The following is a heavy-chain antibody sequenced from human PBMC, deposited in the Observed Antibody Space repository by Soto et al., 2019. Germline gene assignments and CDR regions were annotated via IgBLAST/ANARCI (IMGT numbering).Heavy chain of an antibody. J-gene: IGHJ6*02. CDR2: INPSGGST. V-gene: IGHV1-46*01. CDR1: GYTFTSYC. Sequence: ASVKVSCKASGYTFTSYCMHWVRQAPGQGLEWMGIINPSGGSTSYAQKFQGRVTMTWDTSTSTVYMELSSLRSEDTAVYYCARSYYYDSSGYREPYYYYGMDVWGQGTTVTVSS. D-gene: IGHD3-22*01. CDR3: ARSYYYDSSGYREPYYYYGMDV.